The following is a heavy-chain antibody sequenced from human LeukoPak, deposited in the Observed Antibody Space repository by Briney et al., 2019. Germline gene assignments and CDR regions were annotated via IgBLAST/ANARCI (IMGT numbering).Heavy chain of an antibody. V-gene: IGHV4-4*07. J-gene: IGHJ6*03. CDR2: IYSSGST. D-gene: IGHD6-19*01. Sequence: PSETLSLTCTVSGDSISSYVWTWIRQPAGKGLEWIGRIYSSGSTNYNPSLKSRVTISVDKSRNQFSLKLSSVSAADTAVYYCARAGVQWQRPRDYYYYYMDVWGKGSTVTVSS. CDR1: GDSISSYV. CDR3: ARAGVQWQRPRDYYYYYMDV.